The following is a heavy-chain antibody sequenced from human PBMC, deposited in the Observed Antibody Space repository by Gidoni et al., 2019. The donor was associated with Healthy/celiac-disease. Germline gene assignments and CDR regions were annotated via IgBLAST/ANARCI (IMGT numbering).Heavy chain of an antibody. J-gene: IGHJ4*02. V-gene: IGHV3-30-3*01. D-gene: IGHD3-16*01. CDR3: ARDLARLGDPGAPKY. CDR2: ISDDGSNK. Sequence: QVQLVESGGGVVQPGRSLRLSCAASGFPFSSYAMPWVRQAPGKGLEWVAVISDDGSNKYYADSVKGRFTISRDNSKNTLYLQMNSLRAEDTAVYYCARDLARLGDPGAPKYWGQGTLVTVSS. CDR1: GFPFSSYA.